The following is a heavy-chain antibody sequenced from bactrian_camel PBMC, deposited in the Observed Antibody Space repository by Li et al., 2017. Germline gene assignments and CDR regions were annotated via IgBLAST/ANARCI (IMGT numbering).Heavy chain of an antibody. J-gene: IGHJ4*01. Sequence: VQLVESGGGSVQAGGSLRLSCTASGSTFVDSDMGWFRRAPGQKREGVAAIDIEGNTMYADSVQRRFTISRDNSKDSLFLQMNSLQTEDTAVYYCAAENPRRKFGVLVCPSISRSSEYLYWGQGTQVTVS. D-gene: IGHD1*01. CDR3: AAENPRRKFGVLVCPSISRSSEYLY. V-gene: IGHV3S53*01. CDR1: GSTFVDSD. CDR2: IDIEGNT.